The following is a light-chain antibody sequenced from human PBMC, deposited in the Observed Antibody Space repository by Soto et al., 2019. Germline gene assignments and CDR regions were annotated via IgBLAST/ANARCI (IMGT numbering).Light chain of an antibody. CDR3: SSYTSSSTTYV. J-gene: IGLJ1*01. Sequence: QSALTQPASVSGSPGQSITISCTGTSSDVGGYNYVSWYQQHPGKAPKLMIYEVSNRPSGVSNRFSGSKSGNTASLTISGLQADYDAEYYCSSYTSSSTTYVFGTGTKLTVL. CDR1: SSDVGGYNY. V-gene: IGLV2-14*01. CDR2: EVS.